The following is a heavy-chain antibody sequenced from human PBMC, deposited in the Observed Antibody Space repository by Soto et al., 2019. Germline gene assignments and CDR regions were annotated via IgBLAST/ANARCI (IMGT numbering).Heavy chain of an antibody. CDR3: ASDASGGTANGWFGP. CDR2: ISSSSSYI. CDR1: GFTFSSYS. V-gene: IGHV3-21*01. D-gene: IGHD2-15*01. J-gene: IGHJ5*02. Sequence: EVQLVESGGGLVKPGGSLRLSCAASGFTFSSYSMNWVRQAPGKGLEWVSSISSSSSYIYYADSVKGRFTISRDNAKNALDLQMNCQRGEATAVYYCASDASGGTANGWFGPWGQGTLVTVSS.